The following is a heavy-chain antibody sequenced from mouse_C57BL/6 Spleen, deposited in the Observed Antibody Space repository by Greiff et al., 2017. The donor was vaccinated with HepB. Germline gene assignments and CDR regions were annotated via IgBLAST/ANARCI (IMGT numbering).Heavy chain of an antibody. Sequence: QVHVKQPGAELVMPGASVKLSCKASGYTFTSYWMHWVKQRPGQGLEWIGEIDPSDSYTNYNQKFKGKSTLTVDKSSSTAYMQLSSLTSEDSAVYYCARSGAAQATAFAYWGQGTLVTVSA. V-gene: IGHV1-69*01. CDR1: GYTFTSYW. CDR3: ARSGAAQATAFAY. D-gene: IGHD3-2*02. CDR2: IDPSDSYT. J-gene: IGHJ3*01.